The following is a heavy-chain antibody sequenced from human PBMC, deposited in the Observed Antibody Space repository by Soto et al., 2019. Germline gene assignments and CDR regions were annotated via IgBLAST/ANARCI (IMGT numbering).Heavy chain of an antibody. D-gene: IGHD2-15*01. CDR2: IIPIFGTA. J-gene: IGHJ6*02. V-gene: IGHV1-69*13. CDR1: GGTFSSYA. Sequence: WASVKVSCKASGGTFSSYAISWVRQAPGQGLEWMGGIIPIFGTANYAQKFQGRVTITADESTSTAYMELGSLRSEDTAVYYCASDSDIVVVVAATRRGYYGMDVWGQGTTVTVSS. CDR3: ASDSDIVVVVAATRRGYYGMDV.